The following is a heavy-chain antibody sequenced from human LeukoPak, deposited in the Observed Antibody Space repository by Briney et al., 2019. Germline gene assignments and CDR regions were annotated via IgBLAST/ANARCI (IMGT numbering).Heavy chain of an antibody. CDR2: ISSSGSTI. V-gene: IGHV3-48*03. Sequence: GGSLRLSCAASGFTFSSYEMNWVRQAPGKGLEWVSYISSSGSTIYYADSVKGRFTISRDIAKNSLYLQMNSLRAEDTAVYYCARGWTYYYDSSGYPRDHVFDYWGQGTLVTVSS. D-gene: IGHD3-22*01. CDR1: GFTFSSYE. CDR3: ARGWTYYYDSSGYPRDHVFDY. J-gene: IGHJ4*02.